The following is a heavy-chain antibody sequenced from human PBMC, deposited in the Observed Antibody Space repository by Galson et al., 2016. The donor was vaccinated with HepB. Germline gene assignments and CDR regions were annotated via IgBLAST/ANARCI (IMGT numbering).Heavy chain of an antibody. D-gene: IGHD5-24*01. J-gene: IGHJ6*02. CDR2: INPDGTST. Sequence: SLRLSCAASGFTFTYYWMDWVRQAPGKGLVWVSTINPDGTSTKYADSVKGRFTMSRDNAKNTLHLQMDSLRVDDTAVYYCTKRLSHGMDIWGQGTTVTVSS. CDR3: TKRLSHGMDI. CDR1: GFTFTYYW. V-gene: IGHV3-74*03.